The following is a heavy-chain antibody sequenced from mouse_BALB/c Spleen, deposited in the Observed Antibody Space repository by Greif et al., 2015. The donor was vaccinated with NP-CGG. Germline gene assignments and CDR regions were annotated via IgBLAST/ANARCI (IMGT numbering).Heavy chain of an antibody. CDR2: IHPNSGNT. D-gene: IGHD4-1*01. CDR3: ARDWYFDY. CDR1: GYTFTSSW. J-gene: IGHJ2*01. V-gene: IGHV1S130*01. Sequence: LVESGSVLVRPGASVKLSCKASGYTFTSSWMHWAKQRPGQGLELIGEIHPNSGNTNYNEKFKGKATLTVDTSSSTAYVDLSSLTSEDSAVYYCARDWYFDYWGQGTALTVSS.